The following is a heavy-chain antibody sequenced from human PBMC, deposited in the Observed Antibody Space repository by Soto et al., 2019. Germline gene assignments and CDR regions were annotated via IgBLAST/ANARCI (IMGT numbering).Heavy chain of an antibody. J-gene: IGHJ6*02. V-gene: IGHV3-30*18. CDR1: GLTCSSYG. CDR3: AKAQQLAPSYYYYGMDV. CDR2: ISYDGSNK. Sequence: QVQLVESGGGVVQPGRSLRLSCAASGLTCSSYGMHWFRQAPGKGLEWVAVISYDGSNKYYADSVKGRFTISRDNSKNTLYLQMKSLRAEDTAVYYCAKAQQLAPSYYYYGMDVWGQGTTVTVSS. D-gene: IGHD6-13*01.